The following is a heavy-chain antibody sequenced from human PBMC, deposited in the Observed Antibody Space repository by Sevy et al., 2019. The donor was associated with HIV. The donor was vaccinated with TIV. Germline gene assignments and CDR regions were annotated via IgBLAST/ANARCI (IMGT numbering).Heavy chain of an antibody. CDR1: GFTVSSNY. V-gene: IGHV3-53*01. D-gene: IGHD3-10*01. J-gene: IGHJ4*02. CDR2: IYSGGST. Sequence: GGSLRLSCAASGFTVSSNYMSWVRQAPGKGLEWVSVIYSGGSTYYADSVKGGFTISRDNSKNTLYLQMKSLRAEDTAVYYCARNWWFGESGYFDYWGQGTLVTVSS. CDR3: ARNWWFGESGYFDY.